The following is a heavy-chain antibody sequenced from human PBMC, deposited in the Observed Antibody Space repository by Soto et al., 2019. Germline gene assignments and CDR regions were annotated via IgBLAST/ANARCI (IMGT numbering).Heavy chain of an antibody. CDR2: ISGSGGST. V-gene: IGHV3-23*01. CDR3: AKSTGDTWAPHHFDA. CDR1: GFPFSFHS. D-gene: IGHD4-4*01. J-gene: IGHJ4*02. Sequence: LRLSCAASGFPFSFHSMSWVRQAPGKGLEWVSGISGSGGSTHYADSVKGRFTISRDNFRSTLFLHMNGLRAGDTAVFYCAKSTGDTWAPHHFDAWGQGTLVPVSS.